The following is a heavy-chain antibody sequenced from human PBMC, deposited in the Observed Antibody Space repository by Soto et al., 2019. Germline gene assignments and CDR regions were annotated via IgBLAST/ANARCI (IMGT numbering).Heavy chain of an antibody. Sequence: SETLSLTCTVSGGSILNGGHYWTWIRQHPGKGLEWIGRIFFSVNTHYNPALKSRLTFSLDTAKNQFSLKLTSVTDADTAIYYCARDNYGGMLEYWCRGTLVTV. D-gene: IGHD4-17*01. J-gene: IGHJ4*02. CDR3: ARDNYGGMLEY. CDR1: GGSILNGGHY. V-gene: IGHV4-31*03. CDR2: IFFSVNT.